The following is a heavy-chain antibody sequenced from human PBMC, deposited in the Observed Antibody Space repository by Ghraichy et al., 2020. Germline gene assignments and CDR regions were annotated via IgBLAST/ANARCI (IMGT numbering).Heavy chain of an antibody. CDR3: AREEGSGWYRKKRYYFDY. J-gene: IGHJ4*02. V-gene: IGHV3-7*03. Sequence: GGSLRLSCAASGFTFSSYWMSWVRQAPGKGLEWVANIKQDGSEKYYVDSVKGRFTISRDNAKNSLYLQMNSLRAEDTAVYYCAREEGSGWYRKKRYYFDYWGQGTLVTVSS. CDR1: GFTFSSYW. CDR2: IKQDGSEK. D-gene: IGHD6-19*01.